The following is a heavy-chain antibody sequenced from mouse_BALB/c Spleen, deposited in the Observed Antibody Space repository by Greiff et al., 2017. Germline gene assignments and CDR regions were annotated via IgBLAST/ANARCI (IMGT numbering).Heavy chain of an antibody. Sequence: EVQLVESGGGLVQPGGSRKLSCAASGFTFSSFGMHWVRQAPEKGLEWVAYISSGSSTIYYADTVNGRFTISRDNPKNTLFLQMTSLRSEDTAMYYCAREDFDYWGQDTNLT. CDR3: AREDFDY. CDR2: ISSGSSTI. CDR1: GFTFSSFG. V-gene: IGHV5-17*02. J-gene: IGHJ2*01.